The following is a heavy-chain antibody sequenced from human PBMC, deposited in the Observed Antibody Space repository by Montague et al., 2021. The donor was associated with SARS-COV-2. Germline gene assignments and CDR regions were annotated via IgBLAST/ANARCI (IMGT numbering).Heavy chain of an antibody. Sequence: PLRLSCAASGFTFSRYAMHWVRQAPGKGLEWVAVISYDGSNKYYXXSLKGRFTISRDNSKNTLYLQMNSLRAEDTAVYYCARDGDDYGDYYAYFDYWGQGTLVTVSS. J-gene: IGHJ4*02. CDR2: ISYDGSNK. D-gene: IGHD4-17*01. V-gene: IGHV3-30*04. CDR3: ARDGDDYGDYYAYFDY. CDR1: GFTFSRYA.